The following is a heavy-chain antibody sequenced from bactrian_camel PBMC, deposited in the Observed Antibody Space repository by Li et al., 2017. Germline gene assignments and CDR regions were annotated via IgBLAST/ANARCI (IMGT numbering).Heavy chain of an antibody. Sequence: QVQLVESGGGSVQSGGSLRLSCVVHGYTLSSVCLGWFRQAPGKERERVASIDDGRERYADSVKGRFTICQDSAKNTVYLQMNSQPGHYWGQGTQVTVS. CDR1: GYTLSSVC. CDR2: IDDGRE. D-gene: IGHD6*01. J-gene: IGHJ4*01. V-gene: IGHV3S26*01.